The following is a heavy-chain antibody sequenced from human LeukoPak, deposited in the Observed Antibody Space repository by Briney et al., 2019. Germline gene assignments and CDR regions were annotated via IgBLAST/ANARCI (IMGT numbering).Heavy chain of an antibody. V-gene: IGHV3-7*03. Sequence: GGSLRLSCAASGFTFSQYWMSWVRQAPGKGLEWVANIKHDGSEKQDGSEKNYADSVRGRFTISRDNAKNSLYLQMNSLRVEDTALYYCAKDKQGTNYYNYYMDVWGKGTTVTVSS. CDR2: IKHDGSEKQDGSEK. CDR3: AKDKQGTNYYNYYMDV. CDR1: GFTFSQYW. D-gene: IGHD3-10*01. J-gene: IGHJ6*03.